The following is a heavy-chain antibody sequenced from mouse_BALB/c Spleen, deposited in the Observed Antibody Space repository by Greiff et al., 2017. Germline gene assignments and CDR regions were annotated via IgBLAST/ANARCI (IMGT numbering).Heavy chain of an antibody. CDR3: ARDYYDYDWFAY. D-gene: IGHD2-4*01. J-gene: IGHJ3*01. Sequence: EVMLVESGGGLVQPGGSRKLSCAASGFTFSSYAMSWVRQTPEKRLEWVASISSGGSTYYPDSVKGRFTISRDNARNILYLQMSSLRSEDTAMYYCARDYYDYDWFAYWGQGTLVTVSA. CDR2: ISSGGST. V-gene: IGHV5-6-5*01. CDR1: GFTFSSYA.